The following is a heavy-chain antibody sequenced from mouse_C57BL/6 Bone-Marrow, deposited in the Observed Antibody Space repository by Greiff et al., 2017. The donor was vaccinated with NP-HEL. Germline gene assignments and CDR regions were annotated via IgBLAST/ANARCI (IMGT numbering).Heavy chain of an antibody. J-gene: IGHJ2*01. CDR2: IYPGDGDT. V-gene: IGHV1-80*01. CDR3: ARRGSDLLIEDY. Sequence: QVQLQQSGAELVKPGASVKISCKASGYAFSSYWMNWVKQRPGKGLEWIGQIYPGDGDTNYNGKFKGKATLTADKSSSTAYMQLSSLTSEDSAVYFCARRGSDLLIEDYGGQGTTLTVSA. D-gene: IGHD1-1*01. CDR1: GYAFSSYW.